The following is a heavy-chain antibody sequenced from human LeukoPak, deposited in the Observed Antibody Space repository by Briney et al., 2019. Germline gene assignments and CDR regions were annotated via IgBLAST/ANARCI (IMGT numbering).Heavy chain of an antibody. D-gene: IGHD6-19*01. J-gene: IGHJ4*02. CDR3: ARIGSGWIYFDY. Sequence: KPGGSLRLSCAASGFTFSSYSMNWVRQAPGKGLEWVSSISSSSSHIYYADSVKGRFTISRDNAKNSLYLQMNSLRAEDTAVYYCARIGSGWIYFDYWGQGTLVTVSS. CDR2: ISSSSSHI. V-gene: IGHV3-21*01. CDR1: GFTFSSYS.